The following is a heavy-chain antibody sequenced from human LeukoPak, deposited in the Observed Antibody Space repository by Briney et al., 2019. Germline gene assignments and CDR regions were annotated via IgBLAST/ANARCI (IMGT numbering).Heavy chain of an antibody. J-gene: IGHJ6*03. CDR1: GFTFSDYY. CDR2: ISSSGSTI. CDR3: ASVERRGYSYGWDYYYYMDV. V-gene: IGHV3-11*04. Sequence: GGSLRLSCAASGFTFSDYYMSWIRQAPGKGLEWVSYISSSGSTIYYADSVKGRFTISRDNAKNSLYLQMNSLRAEDTAVYYCASVERRGYSYGWDYYYYMDVWGKGTTVTVSS. D-gene: IGHD5-18*01.